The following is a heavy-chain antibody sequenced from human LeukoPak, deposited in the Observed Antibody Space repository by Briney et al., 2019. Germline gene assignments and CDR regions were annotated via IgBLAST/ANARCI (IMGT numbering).Heavy chain of an antibody. Sequence: SETLSLTCAVYGGSFSGYYWSWIRQPPGKGLEWIGEINHSGSTNYNPSLTSRVTISVDTSKNQFSLKLSSVTAADTAVYYCARAGLRYFDWLLNGNAFDIWGQGTMVTVSS. CDR2: INHSGST. CDR3: ARAGLRYFDWLLNGNAFDI. J-gene: IGHJ3*02. CDR1: GGSFSGYY. D-gene: IGHD3-9*01. V-gene: IGHV4-34*01.